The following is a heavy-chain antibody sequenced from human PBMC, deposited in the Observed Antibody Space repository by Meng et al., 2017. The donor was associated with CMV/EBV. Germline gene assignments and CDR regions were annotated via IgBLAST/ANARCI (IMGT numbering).Heavy chain of an antibody. CDR2: IYYSGST. J-gene: IGHJ4*02. CDR1: GCSISSSSYY. D-gene: IGHD5-18*01. CDR3: ARSHTAMTLPNIYFDY. V-gene: IGHV4-39*07. Sequence: SETLSLTCTVSGCSISSSSYYWGWIRQPPGKGLEWIGSIYYSGSTYYNPSLKSRVTISVDTSKNQFSLKLSSVTAADTAVYYCARSHTAMTLPNIYFDYWGQGTLVTVSS.